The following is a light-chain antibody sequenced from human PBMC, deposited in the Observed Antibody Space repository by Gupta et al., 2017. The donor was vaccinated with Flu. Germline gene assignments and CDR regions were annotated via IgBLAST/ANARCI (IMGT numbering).Light chain of an antibody. V-gene: IGKV3-15*01. CDR2: GAS. Sequence: EIVMTQSPGTLSLSPGERATLSCWSSQSVRNILAWYQQKPGQAPSLLIYGASTRATGIPDRFSGSGSGTEFTLTISSLQSEDFAVYYCLHYIYWPRTFGLGTKVEI. J-gene: IGKJ1*01. CDR3: LHYIYWPRT. CDR1: QSVRNI.